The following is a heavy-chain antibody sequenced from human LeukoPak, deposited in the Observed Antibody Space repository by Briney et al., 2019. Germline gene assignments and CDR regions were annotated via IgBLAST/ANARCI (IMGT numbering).Heavy chain of an antibody. D-gene: IGHD3-22*01. Sequence: SQTLSLTCTLSGGSISSGGYYWSWIRQHPGKGLEWIGYIYYSGSTYYNPSLKSRVTISVDTSKNQFSLKLSSVTAADTAVYYCARVGVYYYDSSGYPLRPDAFDIWGQGTTVTVSS. CDR2: IYYSGST. CDR1: GGSISSGGYY. J-gene: IGHJ3*02. V-gene: IGHV4-31*03. CDR3: ARVGVYYYDSSGYPLRPDAFDI.